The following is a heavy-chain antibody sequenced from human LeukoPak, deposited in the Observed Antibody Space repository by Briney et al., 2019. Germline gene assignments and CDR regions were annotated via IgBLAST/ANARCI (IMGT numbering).Heavy chain of an antibody. Sequence: GASVKVPCKASGGTFSSYAISWVRQAPGQGLEWMGRIIPILGIANYAQKFQGRVTITADKSTSTAYMELSSLRSEDTAVYYCASMTDSSSWYALWGQGTMVTVSS. J-gene: IGHJ3*01. CDR1: GGTFSSYA. D-gene: IGHD6-13*01. CDR3: ASMTDSSSWYAL. CDR2: IIPILGIA. V-gene: IGHV1-69*04.